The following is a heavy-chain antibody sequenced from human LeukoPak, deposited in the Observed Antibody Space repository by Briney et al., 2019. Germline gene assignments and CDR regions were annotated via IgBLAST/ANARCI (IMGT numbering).Heavy chain of an antibody. D-gene: IGHD6-13*01. Sequence: SETLSLTYTVSGGSISSYYWSWIRQPPGKGLEWIGYIYYSGSTYYNPSLKSRVTISVDTSKNQFSLKLSSVTAADTAVYYCARVGQQLDYYYMDVWGKGTTVTVSS. CDR3: ARVGQQLDYYYMDV. V-gene: IGHV4-59*12. J-gene: IGHJ6*03. CDR2: IYYSGST. CDR1: GGSISSYY.